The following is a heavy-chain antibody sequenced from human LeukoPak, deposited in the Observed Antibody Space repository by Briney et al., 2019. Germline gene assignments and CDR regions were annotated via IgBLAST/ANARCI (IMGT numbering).Heavy chain of an antibody. Sequence: PSETLSLTCSVSGASISGGTYYWGWIRQPPGRGLEWIGSIYYTGSTYDNPSLKSRVTISVDTSKNQFSLKLSSVTAADTAVYYCTRRGGSGRAFDYWGQGTLVTVSS. CDR2: IYYTGST. J-gene: IGHJ4*02. V-gene: IGHV4-39*01. CDR1: GASISGGTYY. D-gene: IGHD1-26*01. CDR3: TRRGGSGRAFDY.